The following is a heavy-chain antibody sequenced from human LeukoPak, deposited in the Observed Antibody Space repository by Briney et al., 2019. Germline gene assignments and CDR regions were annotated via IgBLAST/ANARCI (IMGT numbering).Heavy chain of an antibody. J-gene: IGHJ4*02. V-gene: IGHV1-2*02. CDR3: ARPYYGSGSSSPVFDY. CDR1: GYTFTGYY. D-gene: IGHD3-10*01. CDR2: INPNSGGT. Sequence: GASVKVSCKASGYTFTGYYMHWVRQAPGQGLEWMGWINPNSGGTNYAQKFQGRVTMTRATSISTAYMELSRLRSDDTAVYYCARPYYGSGSSSPVFDYWGQGTLVTVSS.